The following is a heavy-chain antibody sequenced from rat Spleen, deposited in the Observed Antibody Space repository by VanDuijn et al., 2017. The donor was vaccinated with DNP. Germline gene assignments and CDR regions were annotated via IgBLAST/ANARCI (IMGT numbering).Heavy chain of an antibody. J-gene: IGHJ2*01. CDR1: GFTFSDYY. D-gene: IGHD1-4*01. Sequence: EVQLVESGGGLLQPGRSLKLSCAASGFTFSDYYMAWVRQTPTKGLEWVAYTNYAGGSTYNGDSVKGRFTISRDNAKSTLYLQINSLRSEDMATYYCARHVLPLRVWDYWGQGVMVTVSS. CDR3: ARHVLPLRVWDY. CDR2: TNYAGGST. V-gene: IGHV5-22*01.